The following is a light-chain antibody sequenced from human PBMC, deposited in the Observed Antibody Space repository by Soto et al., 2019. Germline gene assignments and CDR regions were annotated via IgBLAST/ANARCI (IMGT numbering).Light chain of an antibody. Sequence: QSALTQPASVSGSPGQSITISCTGTSSDVGNYGLVSWYQHHPGKAPKLMVYEDTKRPSGISNRFSGSKSGNTASLTISGLQAEDEADYYCCSSRVFGGGTKLTVL. CDR1: SSDVGNYGL. V-gene: IGLV2-23*01. CDR3: CSSRV. J-gene: IGLJ3*02. CDR2: EDT.